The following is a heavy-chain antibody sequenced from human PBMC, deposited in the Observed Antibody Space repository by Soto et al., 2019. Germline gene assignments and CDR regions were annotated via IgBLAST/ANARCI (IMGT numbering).Heavy chain of an antibody. Sequence: QLQLQESGSGLVKPSQTLSLTCAVSGGSLITGGYSWSWIRQPPGKGLEWIGYIYHSGSTYYNPSLKSRVTISVDRSKNQFSLKLTSVTAADTAVYYCARPFYDWGGGFDIWGQGTMVTVSS. J-gene: IGHJ3*02. CDR3: ARPFYDWGGGFDI. V-gene: IGHV4-30-2*01. D-gene: IGHD3-16*01. CDR2: IYHSGST. CDR1: GGSLITGGYS.